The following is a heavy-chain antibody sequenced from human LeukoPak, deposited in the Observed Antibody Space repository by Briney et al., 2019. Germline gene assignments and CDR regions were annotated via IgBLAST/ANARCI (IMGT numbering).Heavy chain of an antibody. J-gene: IGHJ6*02. D-gene: IGHD2-15*01. CDR1: GGSFSGYY. CDR2: INHSGST. V-gene: IGHV4-34*01. CDR3: ARDLVHGYCSGGSCARYYYGMDV. Sequence: SETLSLTCAVYGGSFSGYYWSWIRQPPGKGLEWIGEINHSGSTNYNPSLKSRVTISVDTSKNQFSLKLSSVTAADTAVYYCARDLVHGYCSGGSCARYYYGMDVWGQGTTVTVSS.